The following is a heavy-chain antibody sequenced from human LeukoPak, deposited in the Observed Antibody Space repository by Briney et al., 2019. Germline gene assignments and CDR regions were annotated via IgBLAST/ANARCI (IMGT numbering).Heavy chain of an antibody. CDR1: GFTFSSYA. Sequence: GRSLRLSCAASGFTFSSYAMHWVRQAPGKGLEWVAVISYDGSNKYYADSVKGRFTISRDNSKNTLYLQMNSLRAEDTAVCYCARDYSSSSRYFDYWGQGTLVTVSS. D-gene: IGHD6-6*01. CDR3: ARDYSSSSRYFDY. J-gene: IGHJ4*02. V-gene: IGHV3-30*04. CDR2: ISYDGSNK.